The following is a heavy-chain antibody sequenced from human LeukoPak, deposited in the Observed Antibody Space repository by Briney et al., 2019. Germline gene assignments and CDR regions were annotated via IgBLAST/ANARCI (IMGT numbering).Heavy chain of an antibody. CDR3: AKGTGTTLDGNDAFDI. Sequence: GGSLRLSCAASGFTFDDYAMHWVRQAPGKGLEWVAVIWYGGSNKYYADSVKGRFTISRDNSKNTLYLQMNSLRAEDTAVYYCAKGTGTTLDGNDAFDIWGQGTMVTVSS. CDR1: GFTFDDYA. V-gene: IGHV3-30*02. D-gene: IGHD1-1*01. J-gene: IGHJ3*02. CDR2: IWYGGSNK.